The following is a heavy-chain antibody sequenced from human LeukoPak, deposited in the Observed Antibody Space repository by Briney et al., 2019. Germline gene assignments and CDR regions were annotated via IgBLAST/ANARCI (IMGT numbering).Heavy chain of an antibody. CDR2: INSDGSST. CDR3: ARDPNYYDSSGHFDY. CDR1: GFIFSSYW. Sequence: QSGGSLRLSCAASGFIFSSYWMHWVRQAPGQGLVWVSRINSDGSSTYYADSVKGRFTISRDNAKNTLYLQMNSLRAEDTAVYYCARDPNYYDSSGHFDYWGQGILVTVSS. V-gene: IGHV3-74*01. J-gene: IGHJ4*02. D-gene: IGHD3-22*01.